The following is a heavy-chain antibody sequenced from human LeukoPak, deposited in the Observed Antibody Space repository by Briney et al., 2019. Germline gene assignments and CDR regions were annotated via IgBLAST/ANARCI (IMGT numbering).Heavy chain of an antibody. J-gene: IGHJ4*02. CDR2: IYYSGST. Sequence: SETLSLTCTVSGGSISSSSYYWGWIRQPPGKGLEWIGSIYYSGSTYYNPSLKSRVTISVDTSKNQFSLKLSSVTAADTAVYYCARDGGGDLTFCSGGSCYSVYFDYWGQGTLVTISS. CDR3: ARDGGGDLTFCSGGSCYSVYFDY. V-gene: IGHV4-39*07. CDR1: GGSISSSSYY. D-gene: IGHD2-15*01.